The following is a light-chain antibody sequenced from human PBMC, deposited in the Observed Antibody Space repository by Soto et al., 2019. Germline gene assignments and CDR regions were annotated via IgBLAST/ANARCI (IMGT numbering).Light chain of an antibody. Sequence: QSVLTQPPSASGTPGQRVTISCSGSSSNVGSNSVYWYQQVPGTAPKLLIYSSSQRPSGVPDRFSGSKSGTSGSLAIGGLRSEDEADYYCAAWDDSLSGLVFGGGTKVTVL. CDR2: SSS. CDR3: AAWDDSLSGLV. CDR1: SSNVGSNS. J-gene: IGLJ3*02. V-gene: IGLV1-47*02.